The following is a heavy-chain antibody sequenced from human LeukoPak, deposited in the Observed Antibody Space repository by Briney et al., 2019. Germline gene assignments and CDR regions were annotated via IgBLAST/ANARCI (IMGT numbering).Heavy chain of an antibody. J-gene: IGHJ4*02. V-gene: IGHV3-33*01. D-gene: IGHD3-10*01. Sequence: GGSLRLSCAASAFRFNIYGMHWVRQAPGKGLEWVAVIWYDGSDKYYADSVKGRFTISRDNSKNTLYLEMNSLRAEDTAVYYCARDQGPVGFYFDYWAREPWSPSPQ. CDR3: ARDQGPVGFYFDY. CDR1: AFRFNIYG. CDR2: IWYDGSDK.